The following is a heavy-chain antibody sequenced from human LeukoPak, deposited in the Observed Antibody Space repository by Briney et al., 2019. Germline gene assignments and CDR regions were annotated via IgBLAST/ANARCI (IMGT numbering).Heavy chain of an antibody. Sequence: PSGTLSLTCAVSGGSVSSGIYYWSWIRQPPGKGLEWIGYIYNSGSTNYNPSLKSRVTISVDTSKNQFSLKLSSVTAADTAVYYCARAGTAMVTVDYWGQGTLVTVSS. J-gene: IGHJ4*02. V-gene: IGHV4-61*01. CDR1: GGSVSSGIYY. D-gene: IGHD5-18*01. CDR2: IYNSGST. CDR3: ARAGTAMVTVDY.